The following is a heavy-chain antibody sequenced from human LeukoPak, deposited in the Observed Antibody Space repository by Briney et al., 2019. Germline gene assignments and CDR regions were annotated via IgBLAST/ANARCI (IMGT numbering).Heavy chain of an antibody. V-gene: IGHV1-69*06. J-gene: IGHJ6*03. CDR1: GGTFSSYA. Sequence: GASVKVSCKASGGTFSSYAISWVRQAPGQGLEWMGGIIPIFGTANYAQKFQGRVTITADKSTSTAYMELSSLRSEDTAVYYCARGDSSSWYSGHNYYYYMDVWGKGTTVTVSS. CDR2: IIPIFGTA. D-gene: IGHD6-13*01. CDR3: ARGDSSSWYSGHNYYYYMDV.